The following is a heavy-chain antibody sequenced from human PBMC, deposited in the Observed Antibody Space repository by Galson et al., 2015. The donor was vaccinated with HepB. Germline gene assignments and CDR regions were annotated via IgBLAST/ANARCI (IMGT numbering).Heavy chain of an antibody. Sequence: SLRLPCAASGFIFSRHGIHWVRQAPGKGLECVAMTWHDGSNQPSADSVKGRFTISRDNSKNTLYLQMNSLGAEDTGVYYCVRESLMAMVTFDLGCRGSLVTVSS. V-gene: IGHV3-33*01. D-gene: IGHD5-18*01. J-gene: IGHJ4*02. CDR1: GFIFSRHG. CDR3: VRESLMAMVTFDL. CDR2: TWHDGSNQ.